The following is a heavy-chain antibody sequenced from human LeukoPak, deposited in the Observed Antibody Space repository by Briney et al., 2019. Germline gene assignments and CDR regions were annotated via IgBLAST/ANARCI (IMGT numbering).Heavy chain of an antibody. CDR2: LYYNGGNT. Sequence: GGSLRLSCAASGFTFSTYAMTWLRQAPGKGLEWVSALYYNGGNTYYADSVKGRFTISRDNSKNMLYLQMNSLRAEDTAIYYCAPISVDTSRNRWADFDSWGQGILVTVSS. V-gene: IGHV3-23*01. CDR1: GFTFSTYA. J-gene: IGHJ4*02. CDR3: APISVDTSRNRWADFDS. D-gene: IGHD5-18*01.